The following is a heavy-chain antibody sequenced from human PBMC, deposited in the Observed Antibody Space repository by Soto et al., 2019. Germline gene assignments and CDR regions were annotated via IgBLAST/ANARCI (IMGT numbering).Heavy chain of an antibody. CDR2: IIPIFGTA. CDR1: GGTFSSYA. Sequence: QVQLVQSGAEVKNPGSSVKVSCKASGGTFSSYAISWVRQAPGQGLEWMGGIIPIFGTANYAQKFQGRVTITADESTSTAYMELSSLRSEDTAVYYCAREWTEHIGVQPWFDPWGQGTLVTVSS. CDR3: AREWTEHIGVQPWFDP. D-gene: IGHD1-1*01. J-gene: IGHJ5*02. V-gene: IGHV1-69*01.